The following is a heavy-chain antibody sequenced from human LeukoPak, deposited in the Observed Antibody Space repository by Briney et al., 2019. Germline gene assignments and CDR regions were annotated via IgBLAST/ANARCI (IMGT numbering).Heavy chain of an antibody. CDR1: GFTFSSYA. CDR2: IRGSGDIT. D-gene: IGHD2-2*01. V-gene: IGHV3-23*01. J-gene: IGHJ4*01. CDR3: AKTRIVCTSVSCPGGGFDY. Sequence: GVSLRLSCAASGFTFSSYAMSWVRQAPGKGLEWVSGIRGSGDITYYADSVKGRFTISRDNFKNTLYLQMNSLKAEDTAVYYCAKTRIVCTSVSCPGGGFDYWGHGTLVTVSS.